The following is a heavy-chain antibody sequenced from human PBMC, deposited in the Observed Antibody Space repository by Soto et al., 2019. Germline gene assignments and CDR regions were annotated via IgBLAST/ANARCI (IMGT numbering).Heavy chain of an antibody. Sequence: SETLSLTCTFSRGYFNTFHWSWVRQPAGKGLEWIGRIFPNGNTDYRPSLKSRVTLSVDTFKKQISPNLTSVTAADMAVYYCAREGSHSAYNLAIGIQRWSFDRWGEVLPVTVSS. J-gene: IGHJ5*02. CDR3: AREGSHSAYNLAIGIQRWSFDR. D-gene: IGHD1-1*01. CDR1: RGYFNTFH. CDR2: IFPNGNT. V-gene: IGHV4-4*07.